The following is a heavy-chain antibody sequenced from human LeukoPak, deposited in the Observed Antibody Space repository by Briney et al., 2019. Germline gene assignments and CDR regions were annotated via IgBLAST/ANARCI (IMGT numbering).Heavy chain of an antibody. J-gene: IGHJ6*02. CDR1: GFTFRNYW. CDR2: INSDGSTT. V-gene: IGHV3-74*01. CDR3: ARRDGYKPWDYNGMDV. Sequence: GGSLRLSCAASGFTFRNYWMHWVRQAPGKGLVWVSRINSDGSTTSYADSVKGRFTISRDNTKNTLYLQMNSLGAEDTAVYYCARRDGYKPWDYNGMDVWGQGTTVTVSS. D-gene: IGHD5-24*01.